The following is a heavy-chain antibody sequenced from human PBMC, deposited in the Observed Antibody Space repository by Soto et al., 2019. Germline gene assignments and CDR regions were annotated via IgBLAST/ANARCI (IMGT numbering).Heavy chain of an antibody. V-gene: IGHV1-46*01. D-gene: IGHD2-15*01. CDR1: GYIFTAYS. CDR3: AREENCSDGVCYSEYFQR. J-gene: IGHJ1*01. CDR2: VNPSGGST. Sequence: QVQLVQSGAEVKKPGASVKVSCKASGYIFTAYSIHWVRQAPGQGLEWMGVVNPSGGSTNYAQKFRGRITMTRDTSTSTVYMDVSSLKSEDTAVYYCAREENCSDGVCYSEYFQRWRQGTLVTVSS.